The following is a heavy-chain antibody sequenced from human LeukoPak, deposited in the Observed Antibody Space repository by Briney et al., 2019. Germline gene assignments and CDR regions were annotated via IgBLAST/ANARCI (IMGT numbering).Heavy chain of an antibody. Sequence: GGSLRLSCAASGFTFSSYAMSWVRQAPGEGLEWVSAISGSGGSTYYADSVKGRFTISRDNSKNTLYLQMNSLRAEDTAVYYCATQRWLQLSDDAFDIWGQGTMVTVSS. V-gene: IGHV3-23*01. CDR3: ATQRWLQLSDDAFDI. J-gene: IGHJ3*02. CDR1: GFTFSSYA. D-gene: IGHD5-24*01. CDR2: ISGSGGST.